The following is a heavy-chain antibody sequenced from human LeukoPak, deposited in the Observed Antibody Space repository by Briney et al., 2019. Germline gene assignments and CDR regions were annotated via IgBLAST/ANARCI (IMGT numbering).Heavy chain of an antibody. V-gene: IGHV3-7*01. D-gene: IGHD3/OR15-3a*01. CDR1: GFTFSSYA. J-gene: IGHJ3*02. CDR3: ARLYDFWSAYDAFDI. CDR2: IKQDESEK. Sequence: PGGSLRLSCAASGFTFSSYAMSWVRQAPGKGLEWVANIKQDESEKYYVGSVKGRFTISRDNAKNSLWLQMNSLRAEDTAIYYCARLYDFWSAYDAFDIWGQGTLVTVSS.